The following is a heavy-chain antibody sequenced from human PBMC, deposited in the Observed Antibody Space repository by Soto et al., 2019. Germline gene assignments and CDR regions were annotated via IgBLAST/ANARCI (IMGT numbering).Heavy chain of an antibody. CDR1: GYTFTGYY. V-gene: IGHV1-2*02. CDR2: INPNSGGT. J-gene: IGHJ6*02. CDR3: ARGPILSDYDYVWGSYQADTYYYGMDV. Sequence: GASVKVSCKASGYTFTGYYMHWVRQAPGQGLEWMGWINPNSGGTNYAQKFQGRVTMTRDTSISTAYMELSRLRSDDTAVYYCARGPILSDYDYVWGSYQADTYYYGMDVWGQGTTVTVS. D-gene: IGHD3-16*02.